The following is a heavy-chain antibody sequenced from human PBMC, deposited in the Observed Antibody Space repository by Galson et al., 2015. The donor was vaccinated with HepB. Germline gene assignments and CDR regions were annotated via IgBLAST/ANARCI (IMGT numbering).Heavy chain of an antibody. CDR1: GFTFSDYY. D-gene: IGHD3-3*01. Sequence: SLRLSCAASGFTFSDYYMSWVRQAPGKGLEWLSYISSSGSTIYYADSVKGRFTVSRDNAKNSLFLQISSLRAEDAAVYYCARLRNFGGFGVVINSYYMDVWGKGTTVTVSS. CDR3: ARLRNFGGFGVVINSYYMDV. CDR2: ISSSGSTI. V-gene: IGHV3-11*01. J-gene: IGHJ6*03.